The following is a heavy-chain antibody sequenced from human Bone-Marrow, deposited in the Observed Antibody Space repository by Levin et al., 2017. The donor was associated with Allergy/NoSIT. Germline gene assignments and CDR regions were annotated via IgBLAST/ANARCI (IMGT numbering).Heavy chain of an antibody. D-gene: IGHD1/OR15-1a*01. Sequence: GESLKISCAASGFNFRSYWMSWVRQAPGKGLEWGANINQAGSEEYYVDSVKGRFTVSRDNAKNSLYLQMNSLRVEDTAVYYCATCGSDWDTYFYYYGMGVWGQGTTVTVSS. J-gene: IGHJ6*02. CDR2: INQAGSEE. CDR1: GFNFRSYW. CDR3: ATCGSDWDTYFYYYGMGV. V-gene: IGHV3-7*01.